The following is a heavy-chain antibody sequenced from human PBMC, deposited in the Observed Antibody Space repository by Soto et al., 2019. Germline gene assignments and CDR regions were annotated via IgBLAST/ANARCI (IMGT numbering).Heavy chain of an antibody. Sequence: QVQLVQSGAAVREPGASVRLSCKTSGYLFTSFSLHWVRQAPGQGPEWMGWINPANGDLKYSPKFQGRATMDRDTLATTAYRDLHRLKCEDSAVYYCARRGRDAYCTSDCRHALDVWGRGTMVTAS. J-gene: IGHJ3*01. CDR1: GYLFTSFS. CDR2: INPANGDL. D-gene: IGHD2-8*01. CDR3: ARRGRDAYCTSDCRHALDV. V-gene: IGHV1-3*01.